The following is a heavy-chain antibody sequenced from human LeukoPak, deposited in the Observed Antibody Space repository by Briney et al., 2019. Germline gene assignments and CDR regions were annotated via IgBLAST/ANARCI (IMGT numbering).Heavy chain of an antibody. J-gene: IGHJ3*02. CDR3: ARGLMNRIVVVPAAFIDI. D-gene: IGHD2-2*01. CDR2: IYTSGST. CDR1: GGSISSYY. Sequence: SETLSLTCTVSGGSISSYYWSWIRQPAGKGLEWIGRIYTSGSTNYNPSLKSRVTISVDTSKNQFSLKLSSVTAADTAVYYCARGLMNRIVVVPAAFIDIWGQGTMATVSS. V-gene: IGHV4-4*07.